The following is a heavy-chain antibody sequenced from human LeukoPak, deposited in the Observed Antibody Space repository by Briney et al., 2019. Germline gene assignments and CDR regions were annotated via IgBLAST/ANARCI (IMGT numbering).Heavy chain of an antibody. J-gene: IGHJ4*02. V-gene: IGHV1-2*04. CDR3: ARECCSSTSCFDYFDY. Sequence: SCKASGYTFTGYYMHWVRQAPGQGLEWMGWINPNSGGTNYAQKFQGWVTMTRDTSISTAYMELSRLRSDDTAVYYCARECCSSTSCFDYFDYWGQGTLVTVSS. CDR1: GYTFTGYY. D-gene: IGHD2-2*01. CDR2: INPNSGGT.